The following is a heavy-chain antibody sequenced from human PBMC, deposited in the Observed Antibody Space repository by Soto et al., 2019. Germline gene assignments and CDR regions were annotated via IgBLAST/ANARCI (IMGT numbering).Heavy chain of an antibody. CDR2: IRNKARTYTT. CDR3: ARGGSYSSGAYTFDY. V-gene: IGHV3-72*01. D-gene: IGHD3-10*01. CDR1: GFTFSDHY. J-gene: IGHJ4*02. Sequence: EVQLVESGGGLVQPGGSLRLSCAVSGFTFSDHYMDWVRQAPGKGLEWIGRIRNKARTYTTEYAASVKGRFTISRDDSQSSLYLQMNSLKTEDPADYFCARGGSYSSGAYTFDYWGQGILVTVSS.